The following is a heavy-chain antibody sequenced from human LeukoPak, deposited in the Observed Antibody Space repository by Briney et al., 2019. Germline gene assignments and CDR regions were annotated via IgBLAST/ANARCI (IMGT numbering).Heavy chain of an antibody. D-gene: IGHD1-26*01. V-gene: IGHV3-9*01. J-gene: IGHJ4*02. CDR1: GFTFDDYA. CDR2: ISWNSGSI. Sequence: GGSLRLSCAASGFTFDDYAMHWVRQAPGKGLEWVSGISWNSGSIGYADSVKGRFTISRDNAKNPLYLQMNSLRAEDTALYYCAKDKVGATTGYFDYWGQGTLVTVSS. CDR3: AKDKVGATTGYFDY.